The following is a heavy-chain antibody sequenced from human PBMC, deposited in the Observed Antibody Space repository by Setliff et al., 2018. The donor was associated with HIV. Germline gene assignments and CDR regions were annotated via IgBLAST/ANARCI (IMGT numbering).Heavy chain of an antibody. CDR2: IDQDESEI. CDR3: AREDNYDILTGYLWEYYFDY. CDR1: GFMFSKYW. V-gene: IGHV3-7*03. J-gene: IGHJ4*02. D-gene: IGHD3-9*01. Sequence: GGSLRLSCAASGFMFSKYWMSWVRQAPGKGLEWVATIDQDESEIYYVDSVKGRFTVSRDNAKNSLYLQMNSLRAEDTAVYYCAREDNYDILTGYLWEYYFDYWGQGTLVTVSS.